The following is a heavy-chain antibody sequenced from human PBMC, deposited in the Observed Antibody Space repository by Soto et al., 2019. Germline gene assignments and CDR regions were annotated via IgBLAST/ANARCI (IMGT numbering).Heavy chain of an antibody. D-gene: IGHD3-22*01. CDR2: IYYSGST. V-gene: IGHV4-31*03. Sequence: SETLSLTCTVSGGSISSGGYYWSWIRQHPGKGLEWIGYIYYSGSTYYNPSLKSRVTISVDTSKNQFSLKLSSVTAADTAVYYCARYYDSSGDNAFDIWGQGTMVT. CDR1: GGSISSGGYY. CDR3: ARYYDSSGDNAFDI. J-gene: IGHJ3*02.